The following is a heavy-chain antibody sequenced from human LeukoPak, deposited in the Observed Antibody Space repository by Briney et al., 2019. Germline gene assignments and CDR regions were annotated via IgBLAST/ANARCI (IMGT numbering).Heavy chain of an antibody. CDR2: INHSGST. V-gene: IGHV4-34*01. Sequence: SETLSLTCAVYGGSFSGYYWSWIRQPPGKGLEWMGEINHSGSTNYNPSLKSRVTISVDTSKNQFSLKLSSVTAADTAVYYCARQYSGYVFDYWGQGTLVTVSS. J-gene: IGHJ4*02. CDR1: GGSFSGYY. D-gene: IGHD5-12*01. CDR3: ARQYSGYVFDY.